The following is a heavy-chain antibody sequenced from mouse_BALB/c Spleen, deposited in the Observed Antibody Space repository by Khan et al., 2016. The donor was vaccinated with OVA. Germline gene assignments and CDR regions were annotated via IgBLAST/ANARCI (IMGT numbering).Heavy chain of an antibody. J-gene: IGHJ2*01. Sequence: VHLKESGAELVKSGATVTLSCTASGLNIKDTYMHWLKQWPEQGLEWIGRIYPPNCNTKYDPKFQGKATITAHTLSNTPYPPHSSLTSEDTAVYYCARMARKWGQGTILTVSA. CDR1: GLNIKDTY. CDR3: ARMARK. CDR2: IYPPNCNT. V-gene: IGHV14-3*02.